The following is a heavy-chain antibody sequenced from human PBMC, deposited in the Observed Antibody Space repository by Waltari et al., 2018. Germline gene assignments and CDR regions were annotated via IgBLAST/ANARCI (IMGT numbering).Heavy chain of an antibody. CDR1: GYSISTGYY. J-gene: IGHJ4*02. Sequence: QVQLQESGPGLVKPSETLSLTCAVSGYSISTGYYWGWIRQPPGKGLEWIGSIYHSGITYYNPSLKSRVTISVDTSKNQFSLKLSSVTAADTAVYYCARGTSSSWPNFDYWGQGTLVTVSS. D-gene: IGHD6-13*01. CDR3: ARGTSSSWPNFDY. V-gene: IGHV4-38-2*01. CDR2: IYHSGIT.